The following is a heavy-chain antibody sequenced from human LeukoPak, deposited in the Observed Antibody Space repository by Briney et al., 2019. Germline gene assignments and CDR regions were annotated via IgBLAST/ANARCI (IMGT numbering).Heavy chain of an antibody. J-gene: IGHJ3*02. CDR3: ARQSSNWNDGAFDI. V-gene: IGHV4-59*01. CDR1: GDSMSRYY. CDR2: IYYSGST. Sequence: PSETLSLTCTVSGDSMSRYYWSWIRQPPGKGLEWIGYIYYSGSTNYNPSLKSRVTISADTSKNQFSLKLSSVTAADTAVYYCARQSSNWNDGAFDIWGQGTMVTVSS. D-gene: IGHD1-1*01.